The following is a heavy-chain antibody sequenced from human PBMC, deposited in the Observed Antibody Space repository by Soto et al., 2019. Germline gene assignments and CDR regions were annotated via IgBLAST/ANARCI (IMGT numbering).Heavy chain of an antibody. V-gene: IGHV4-30-2*01. D-gene: IGHD3-22*01. J-gene: IGHJ3*02. Sequence: SETLSLTCAVSGGSISSGAYSWSWIRQPPGKGLEWIGFISHSGIADYNPSLKSRVTISVDVSKNQFSLRLSSVTAADTAMYYCVRWMRSSGYFRSFDIWGQGTMVTVSS. CDR1: GGSISSGAYS. CDR3: VRWMRSSGYFRSFDI. CDR2: ISHSGIA.